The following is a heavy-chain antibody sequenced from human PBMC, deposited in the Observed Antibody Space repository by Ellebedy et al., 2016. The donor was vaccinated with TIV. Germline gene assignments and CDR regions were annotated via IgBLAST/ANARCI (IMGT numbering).Heavy chain of an antibody. CDR3: AKDSNPYYYYYYMDV. J-gene: IGHJ6*03. V-gene: IGHV3-9*01. D-gene: IGHD2-8*01. CDR2: ISWNSGSI. CDR1: GLTFDDYA. Sequence: GGSLRLXXAASGLTFDDYAMHWVRQAPGKGLEWVSGISWNSGSIGYADSVKGRFTISRDNAKNSLYLQMNSLRAEDTALYYCAKDSNPYYYYYYMDVWGKGTTVTVSS.